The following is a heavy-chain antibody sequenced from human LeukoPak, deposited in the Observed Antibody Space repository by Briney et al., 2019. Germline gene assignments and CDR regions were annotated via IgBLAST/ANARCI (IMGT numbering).Heavy chain of an antibody. V-gene: IGHV1-69*06. Sequence: GASVKVSCKASGGTFSSYAISWVRQAPGQGLEWMGGITPIFGTANYAQKFQGRVTITADKSTSTAYMELSSLRSEDTAVYYCARKGEYSSGWYGYWGQGTLVTVSS. D-gene: IGHD6-19*01. CDR2: ITPIFGTA. J-gene: IGHJ4*02. CDR3: ARKGEYSSGWYGY. CDR1: GGTFSSYA.